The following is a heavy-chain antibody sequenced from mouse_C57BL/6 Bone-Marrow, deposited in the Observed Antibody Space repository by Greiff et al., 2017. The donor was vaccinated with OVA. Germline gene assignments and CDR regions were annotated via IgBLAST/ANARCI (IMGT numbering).Heavy chain of an antibody. Sequence: EVQGVESGGGLVKPGGSLKLSCAASGFTFSSYTMSWVRQTPEKRLEWVATISGGGGNTYYPDSVKGRFTISRDNATNTLYLQMGGLRSEDTALYYCARHDYWGQGTTLTVSS. CDR3: ARHDY. J-gene: IGHJ2*01. V-gene: IGHV5-9*01. CDR1: GFTFSSYT. CDR2: ISGGGGNT.